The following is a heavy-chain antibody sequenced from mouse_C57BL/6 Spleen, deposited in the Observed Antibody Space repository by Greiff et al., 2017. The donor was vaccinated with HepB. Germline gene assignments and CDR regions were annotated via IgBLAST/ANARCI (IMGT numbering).Heavy chain of an antibody. D-gene: IGHD2-1*01. CDR3: ARDLAVMVRYFDV. J-gene: IGHJ1*03. CDR2: INYDGSST. CDR1: GFTFSDYY. V-gene: IGHV5-16*01. Sequence: EVKLVESEGGLVQPGSSMKLSCTASGFTFSDYYMAWVRQVPEKGLEWVANINYDGSSTYYLDSLKSRFIISRDNAKNILYLQMSSLKSEDTATYYCARDLAVMVRYFDVWGTGTTVTVSS.